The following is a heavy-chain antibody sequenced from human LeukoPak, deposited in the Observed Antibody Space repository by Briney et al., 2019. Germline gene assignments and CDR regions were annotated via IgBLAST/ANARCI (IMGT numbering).Heavy chain of an antibody. Sequence: ASVKVSCKASGYTFTNHYMHWVRQAPGQGLEWLGLISPSGDKTWNAQKFQGRVTMTRDMSTSTDYLELSRLRSDDTAVYYCARAYGNYAGWENWFDPWGQGTLVTVSS. D-gene: IGHD4-11*01. CDR2: ISPSGDKT. CDR1: GYTFTNHY. J-gene: IGHJ5*02. V-gene: IGHV1-46*01. CDR3: ARAYGNYAGWENWFDP.